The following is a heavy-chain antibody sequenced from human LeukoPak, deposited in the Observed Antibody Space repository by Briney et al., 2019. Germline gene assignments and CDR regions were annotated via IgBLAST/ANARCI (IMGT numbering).Heavy chain of an antibody. CDR2: IFYSGST. D-gene: IGHD3-9*01. V-gene: IGHV4-39*01. Sequence: SETLSLTCTVSGGSISTSSYYWGWVRQPPGKGLEWIGNIFYSGSTYYSPSLKSRVTISVDTSKNQFSLKLSSVTAADTAVYYCARHRYYDILTGYSNWFDPWGQGTLVTVSS. CDR1: GGSISTSSYY. CDR3: ARHRYYDILTGYSNWFDP. J-gene: IGHJ5*02.